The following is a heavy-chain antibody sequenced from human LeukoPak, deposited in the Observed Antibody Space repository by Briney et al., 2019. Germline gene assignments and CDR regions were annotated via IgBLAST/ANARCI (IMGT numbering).Heavy chain of an antibody. CDR1: GFSFSSYT. Sequence: PGGSLRLSCAASGFSFSSYTMHWVRQAPGKGLEWVAVMLYDGNNKYYADSVKGRFTISRDNSKNTLYLQMNSLRAEDTAVYYCARESFSGYGYYYFDYWGQGTLVTVSS. J-gene: IGHJ4*02. CDR3: ARESFSGYGYYYFDY. V-gene: IGHV3-30-3*01. D-gene: IGHD5-12*01. CDR2: MLYDGNNK.